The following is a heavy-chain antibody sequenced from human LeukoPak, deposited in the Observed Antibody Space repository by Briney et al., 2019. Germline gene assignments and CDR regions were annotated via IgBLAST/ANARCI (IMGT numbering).Heavy chain of an antibody. CDR2: IHHSGST. D-gene: IGHD3-10*01. V-gene: IGHV4-31*03. Sequence: SETLSLTCTVSGGSISSGNYYWSWIRQHPGKGLEWVGYIHHSGSTYYNPSLKSRVIISVDTSKNQFSLKLNSVTAADTAVYYCASYGSGSYRFDPWGQGTLVTVSS. J-gene: IGHJ5*02. CDR1: GGSISSGNYY. CDR3: ASYGSGSYRFDP.